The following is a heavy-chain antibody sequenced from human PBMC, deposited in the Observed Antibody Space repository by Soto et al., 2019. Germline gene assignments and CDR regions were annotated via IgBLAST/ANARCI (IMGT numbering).Heavy chain of an antibody. V-gene: IGHV3-23*01. CDR3: AKDSYDFWSGYFTAYFDY. J-gene: IGHJ4*02. CDR2: ISGSGGST. D-gene: IGHD3-3*01. Sequence: PGGSLRLSCAASGFTFSSYAMSWVRQAPGKGLEWASAISGSGGSTYYADSVKGRFTISGDNSKNTLYLQMNSLRAEDTAVYYCAKDSYDFWSGYFTAYFDYWGRGTLVTVSS. CDR1: GFTFSSYA.